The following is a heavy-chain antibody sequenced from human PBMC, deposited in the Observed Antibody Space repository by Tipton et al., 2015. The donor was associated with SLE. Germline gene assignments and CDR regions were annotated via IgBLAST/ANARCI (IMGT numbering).Heavy chain of an antibody. V-gene: IGHV4-39*07. CDR2: IYYSGST. Sequence: TLSLTCTVSGGSISSSSYYWGWIRQPPGKGLEWIGSIYYSGSTYYNPSLKSRVTISVDTSKNQFSLKLSSVTAADTAVYYCARRRYSSSSGDWYFDLWGRGTLVTVSS. CDR1: GGSISSSSYY. CDR3: ARRRYSSSSGDWYFDL. J-gene: IGHJ2*01. D-gene: IGHD6-6*01.